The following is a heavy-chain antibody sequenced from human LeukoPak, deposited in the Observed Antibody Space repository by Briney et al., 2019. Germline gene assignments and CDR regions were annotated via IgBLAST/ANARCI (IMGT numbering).Heavy chain of an antibody. CDR1: GFTFSSYS. D-gene: IGHD5-12*01. CDR2: ISSSSSYI. Sequence: PGGSLRLSCAASGFTFSSYSMNWVRQAPGKGLEWVSSISSSSSYIYYADSVKGRFTISRDNAKNSLYLQMNSLRDEDTAVYYCARGRDSGYAFDYWGQGTLVTVSS. V-gene: IGHV3-21*01. J-gene: IGHJ4*02. CDR3: ARGRDSGYAFDY.